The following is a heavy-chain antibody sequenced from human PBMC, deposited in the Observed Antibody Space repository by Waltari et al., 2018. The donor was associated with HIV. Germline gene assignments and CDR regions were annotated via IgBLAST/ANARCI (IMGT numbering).Heavy chain of an antibody. D-gene: IGHD2-15*01. CDR1: GGSISSHY. J-gene: IGHJ4*02. CDR2: IYNNGDT. CDR3: AREAHCSGGTCYRPY. V-gene: IGHV4-59*11. Sequence: VQLQESGPGLVKPSETLSLTCTVSGGSISSHYWSWIRQSPGRGLEWIGYIYNNGDTNYSPSFRSRVTISLDTSKSQFFLKLRSVTAADTAVYYCAREAHCSGGTCYRPYWGQGALVTVSS.